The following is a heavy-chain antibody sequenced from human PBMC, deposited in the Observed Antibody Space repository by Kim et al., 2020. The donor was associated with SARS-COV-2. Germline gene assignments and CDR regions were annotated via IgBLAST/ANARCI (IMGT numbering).Heavy chain of an antibody. D-gene: IGHD6-13*01. V-gene: IGHV3-13*04. J-gene: IGHJ3*02. CDR1: GFTFSTYD. Sequence: GGSLRLSCAASGFTFSTYDMHWVRQATGKGLEWVSAIDSAGDTYYPGSVKGRFTISRENAKNSLYLQLTSLRAGDTAVYYCARRSITAVAFDIWGQGTMVTVSS. CDR2: IDSAGDT. CDR3: ARRSITAVAFDI.